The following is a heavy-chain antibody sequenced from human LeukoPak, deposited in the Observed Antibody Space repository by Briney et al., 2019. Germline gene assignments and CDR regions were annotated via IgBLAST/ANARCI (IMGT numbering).Heavy chain of an antibody. CDR2: IIPIFGTA. Sequence: SVKVSCKASGGTFSSYAISWVRQAPGQGLEWMGGIIPIFGTANYAQKFQGRVTITADKSTSPAYMELSSLRSEDTAVYYCARAARYYYGSGSYWPDRYYFDYWGQGTLVTVSS. J-gene: IGHJ4*02. CDR3: ARAARYYYGSGSYWPDRYYFDY. V-gene: IGHV1-69*06. CDR1: GGTFSSYA. D-gene: IGHD3-10*01.